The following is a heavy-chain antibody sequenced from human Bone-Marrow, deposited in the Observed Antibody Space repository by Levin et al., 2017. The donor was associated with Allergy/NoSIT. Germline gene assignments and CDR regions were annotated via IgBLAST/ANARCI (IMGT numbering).Heavy chain of an antibody. CDR2: ISASSASI. J-gene: IGHJ4*02. Sequence: GGSLRLSCAASGFTFSDYGMTWVRQAPGKGLEWVSYISASSASIYYAESVRGRFTISRDNAKNSLYLQMNSLGAEDTAVYYCARRSSWYSPDYWGQGTLVTVS. CDR3: ARRSSWYSPDY. D-gene: IGHD6-13*01. CDR1: GFTFSDYG. V-gene: IGHV3-48*04.